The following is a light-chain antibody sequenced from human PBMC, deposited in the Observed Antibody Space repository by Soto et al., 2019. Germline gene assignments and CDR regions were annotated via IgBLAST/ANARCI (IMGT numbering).Light chain of an antibody. Sequence: EIVLTQSPASLSLSPGERATLSCRASQSVSSSYLAWYQHKPGQAPRLHIYGTSSRATRIPDRFSGSGSGTDFSLTISRLEPEDFAVYYCQQYGSSQYTFGQGTKLEIK. J-gene: IGKJ2*01. CDR2: GTS. CDR1: QSVSSSY. V-gene: IGKV3-20*01. CDR3: QQYGSSQYT.